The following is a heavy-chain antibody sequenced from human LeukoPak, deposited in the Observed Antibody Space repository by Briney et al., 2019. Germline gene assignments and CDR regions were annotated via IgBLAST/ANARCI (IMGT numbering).Heavy chain of an antibody. CDR2: INTNSGDT. Sequence: ASVKVSCKASGYTFTGYYIHWVRQAPGQGLEWMGWINTNSGDTKCAQKFQGRVTMTRDTSISTAYMELSRLRSDDTAVYYYASIRIIDSQRQWELLYNWFDPWGQGTLVTVS. D-gene: IGHD1-26*01. J-gene: IGHJ5*02. V-gene: IGHV1-2*02. CDR1: GYTFTGYY. CDR3: ASIRIIDSQRQWELLYNWFDP.